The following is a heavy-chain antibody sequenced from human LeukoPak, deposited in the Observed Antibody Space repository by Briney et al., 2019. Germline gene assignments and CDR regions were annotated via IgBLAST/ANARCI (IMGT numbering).Heavy chain of an antibody. Sequence: WETLSLTCSVSGGSICLYYWSWIQQPPGKGLEWIGYVHVSGSTNYNPSLKSRVTISVDTAKNQFSLNLTSVTAADTAVYSCARGSGWYDPWGQGTLVTVSS. V-gene: IGHV4-59*01. CDR1: GGSICLYY. CDR2: VHVSGST. J-gene: IGHJ5*02. CDR3: ARGSGWYDP. D-gene: IGHD6-19*01.